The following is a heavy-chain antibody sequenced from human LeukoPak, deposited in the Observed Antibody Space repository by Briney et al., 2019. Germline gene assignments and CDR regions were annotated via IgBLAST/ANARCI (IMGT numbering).Heavy chain of an antibody. Sequence: ASVKVSCKVSVYTLTELSMHGVRQAPGKGLEWMGGFDPEDGETIYAQKFQGRVTMTEDTSTDTAYMELSSLRSEDTAVYYCATIWGKALRTPHWGQGTLVTVSS. D-gene: IGHD3-16*01. V-gene: IGHV1-24*01. CDR3: ATIWGKALRTPH. CDR1: VYTLTELS. CDR2: FDPEDGET. J-gene: IGHJ4*02.